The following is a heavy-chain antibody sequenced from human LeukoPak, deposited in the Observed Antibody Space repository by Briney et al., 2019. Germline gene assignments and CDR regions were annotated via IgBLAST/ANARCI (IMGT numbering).Heavy chain of an antibody. CDR3: AKYACSSTSCPNWFDP. V-gene: IGHV3-23*01. J-gene: IGHJ5*02. D-gene: IGHD2-2*01. CDR1: GFTFSSYA. Sequence: PGGSLILSCAASGFTFSSYAMSWVRQAPGKGLEWVSAISGSGGSTYYADSVKGRFTISRDNSKNTLYLQMNSLRAEDTAVYYCAKYACSSTSCPNWFDPWGQGTLVTVSS. CDR2: ISGSGGST.